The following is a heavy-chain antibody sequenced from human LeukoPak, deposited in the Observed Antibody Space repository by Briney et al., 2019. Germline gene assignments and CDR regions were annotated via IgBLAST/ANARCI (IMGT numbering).Heavy chain of an antibody. J-gene: IGHJ6*02. Sequence: ASVKVSCKASGYTFTSNYIHWVRQAPGQGLEWMGMIYPRDGSTSYAQKFQGRVTITRDTSASTAYMELSSLRSEDTAVYYCARLFGRELDYYYYGMDVWGQGTTVTVSS. CDR2: IYPRDGST. D-gene: IGHD5-24*01. CDR3: ARLFGRELDYYYYGMDV. V-gene: IGHV1-46*01. CDR1: GYTFTSNY.